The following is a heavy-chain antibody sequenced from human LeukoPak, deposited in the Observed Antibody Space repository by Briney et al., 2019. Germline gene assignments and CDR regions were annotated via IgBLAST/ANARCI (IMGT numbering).Heavy chain of an antibody. D-gene: IGHD1-26*01. Sequence: SQTLSLTCAISGDSFSSKSSAWNWLRQSPSRGLEWLGRTYYRSKWKYDYALAVKSRVTINPDTSKNQFSLQLNSVTPEDTAVYYCARNSADLDFWGQGILVTVSS. V-gene: IGHV6-1*01. CDR2: TYYRSKWKY. CDR3: ARNSADLDF. CDR1: GDSFSSKSSA. J-gene: IGHJ4*02.